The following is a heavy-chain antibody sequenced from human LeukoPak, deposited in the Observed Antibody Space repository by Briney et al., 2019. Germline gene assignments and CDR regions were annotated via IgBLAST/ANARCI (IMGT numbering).Heavy chain of an antibody. D-gene: IGHD2-15*01. Sequence: GASVKVSCKASGYTFTNYGISWLRQAPGQGLEWMACNNTYDHDTNYAQKFRGRVTMNTHTPTRTAYMELRSQGSDDTAVYYCVRDYFCSGGTCDDCFDPWGQGTLVTVSS. V-gene: IGHV1-18*01. CDR3: VRDYFCSGGTCDDCFDP. CDR1: GYTFTNYG. CDR2: NNTYDHDT. J-gene: IGHJ5*02.